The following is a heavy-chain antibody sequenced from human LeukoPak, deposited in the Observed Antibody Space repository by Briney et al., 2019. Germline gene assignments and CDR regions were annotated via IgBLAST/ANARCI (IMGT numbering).Heavy chain of an antibody. V-gene: IGHV4-39*01. J-gene: IGHJ4*02. Sequence: SETLSLTCTVSGGSISSSSYYWGWIRQPPGKGLEWIGSIYYSGSTYYNPSLRSRVTVSVDTSKNQFSLKLSSVTAADTAVYYCARTKEYNWNYRYYFDFWGQGTLVTVPS. CDR2: IYYSGST. D-gene: IGHD1-7*01. CDR1: GGSISSSSYY. CDR3: ARTKEYNWNYRYYFDF.